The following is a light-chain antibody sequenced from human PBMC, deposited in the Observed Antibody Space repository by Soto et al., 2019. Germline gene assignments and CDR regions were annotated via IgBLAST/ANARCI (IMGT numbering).Light chain of an antibody. CDR3: QQSYSTTRT. J-gene: IGKJ1*01. V-gene: IGKV1-39*01. CDR1: QDISNN. CDR2: AAS. Sequence: DIQITPSPSSLSASSGDRATIPCRASQDISNNGAWDQQKPGKVPKGLIYAASNLQRGVPSRFSGSGSGTDFTLTNSSLQPEDFATYYCQQSYSTTRTFGQGTKV.